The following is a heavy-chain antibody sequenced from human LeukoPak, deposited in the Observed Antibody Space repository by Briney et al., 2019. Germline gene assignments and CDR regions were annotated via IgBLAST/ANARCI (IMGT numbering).Heavy chain of an antibody. J-gene: IGHJ5*02. D-gene: IGHD5-18*01. V-gene: IGHV1-3*01. CDR3: ARDAGWSAAMVTFWFDP. CDR1: GYTFTSYS. CDR2: INAGNGNT. Sequence: ASVNVSCKASGYTFTSYSMHWVRQAPGQRREWMGWINAGNGNTKYSQKFQGRVTITRDTSASTAYMELSSLRSEDTAVYYCARDAGWSAAMVTFWFDPWGQGTLVTASS.